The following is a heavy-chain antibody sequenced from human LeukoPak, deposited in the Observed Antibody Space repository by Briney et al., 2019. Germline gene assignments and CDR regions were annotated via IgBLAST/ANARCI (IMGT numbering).Heavy chain of an antibody. CDR2: ISGSGGST. Sequence: QAGGSLRLSCAASGFTFSSYAMSWVRQAPRKGLEWVSAISGSGGSTYYADSVKGRFTISRDNSKNTLYLQMNSLRAEDTAVYYCAKDAARGDFWSGYYTGMLIWGQGTLVTVSS. V-gene: IGHV3-23*01. D-gene: IGHD3-3*01. CDR3: AKDAARGDFWSGYYTGMLI. J-gene: IGHJ4*02. CDR1: GFTFSSYA.